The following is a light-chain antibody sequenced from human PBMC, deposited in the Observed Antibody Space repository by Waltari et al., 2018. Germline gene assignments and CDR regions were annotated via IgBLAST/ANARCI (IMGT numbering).Light chain of an antibody. CDR2: WAS. CDR1: QSVFSSTNSNNY. Sequence: DIVLTQSPDSLAFSLGGGATISCRASQSVFSSTNSNNYLAWYQQRPGQPPKLLFYWASTRVSGVPDRFDGSGSGTDFTLTISSLQAEDLAVYYCQQYYTTPCTFGQGTRLEIK. J-gene: IGKJ2*02. V-gene: IGKV4-1*01. CDR3: QQYYTTPCT.